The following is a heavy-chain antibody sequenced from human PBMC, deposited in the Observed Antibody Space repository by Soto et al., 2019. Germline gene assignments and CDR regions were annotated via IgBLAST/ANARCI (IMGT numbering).Heavy chain of an antibody. CDR2: ISSDSSTI. J-gene: IGHJ4*02. CDR1: GFTFSSYS. CDR3: AREDIDFWSGWCDY. V-gene: IGHV3-48*02. D-gene: IGHD3-3*01. Sequence: EVQLVESGGGLVQPGGSLRLSCAASGFTFSSYSMNWVRQAPGKGLEGVAYISSDSSTIYYADSVKGRFTISRDNAKNPLYLQMNSLRDEDTAVYYCAREDIDFWSGWCDYRGQGTLVTVSS.